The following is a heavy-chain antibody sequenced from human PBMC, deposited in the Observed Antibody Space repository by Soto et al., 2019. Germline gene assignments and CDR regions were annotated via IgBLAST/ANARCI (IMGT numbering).Heavy chain of an antibody. CDR3: AFWQYSYGYREY. CDR2: INPSGGST. CDR1: GYTFTSYY. D-gene: IGHD5-18*01. J-gene: IGHJ4*02. Sequence: ASVKVSCKASGYTFTSYYMHWVRQAPGQGLEWMGIINPSGGSTSYAQKFQGRVTMTRDTSTSTVYMELSSLRSEDTAVYYCAFWQYSYGYREYWGQGTMLTLSS. V-gene: IGHV1-46*01.